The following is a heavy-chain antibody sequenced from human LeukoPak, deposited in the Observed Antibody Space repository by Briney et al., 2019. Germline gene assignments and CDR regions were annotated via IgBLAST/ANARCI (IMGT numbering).Heavy chain of an antibody. CDR3: AELGITMIGGV. Sequence: PGGSLRLSCAASGFTFSSYSMNWARQAPGKGLEWVSSISSSSSYIYYADSVKGRFTISRDNAKNSLYLQMNSLRAEDTAVCYCAELGITMIGGVWGKGTTVTISS. V-gene: IGHV3-21*01. J-gene: IGHJ6*04. CDR2: ISSSSSYI. D-gene: IGHD3-10*02. CDR1: GFTFSSYS.